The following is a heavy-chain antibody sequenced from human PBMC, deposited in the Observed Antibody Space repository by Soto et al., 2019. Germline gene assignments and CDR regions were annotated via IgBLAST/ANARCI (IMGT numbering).Heavy chain of an antibody. V-gene: IGHV1-18*01. J-gene: IGHJ4*02. CDR1: GYTFASYA. CDR2: INAYNGNT. Sequence: GASVKVSCKASGYTFASYAISWMRQAPGQGLEWMGWINAYNGNTNYAQKLQGRVTMTTDTSTSTAYMELRSLRSDDTAVYYCARDPPPPDYWGQGTLVTVSS. CDR3: ARDPPPPDY.